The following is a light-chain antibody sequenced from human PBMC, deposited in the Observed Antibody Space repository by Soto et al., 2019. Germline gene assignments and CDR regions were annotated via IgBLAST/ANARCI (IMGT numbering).Light chain of an antibody. CDR3: QQYHSYSWT. V-gene: IGKV1-5*01. J-gene: IGKJ1*01. Sequence: DIQMTHSPSTLSASVGDRVIITCRASQSINRKLAWYQQKPGKDPRLLIYDVSTLESGVPSRFSGSGSGTEFTLTIRSLQPDYFATYYCQQYHSYSWTFGQGTKVDVK. CDR2: DVS. CDR1: QSINRK.